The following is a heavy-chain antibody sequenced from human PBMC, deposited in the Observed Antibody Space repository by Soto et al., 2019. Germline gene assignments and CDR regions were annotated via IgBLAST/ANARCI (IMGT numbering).Heavy chain of an antibody. D-gene: IGHD4-17*01. CDR3: ASLYGDYVPY. Sequence: QLQLQESGPGLVKPSETLSLTCSVSGDSISSSSYYWGWIRQPPGKGLEWIGTINYSGSTYYNPSLKSRVXRXXDTSKSQFSLKVSSVTAADTAVYYCASLYGDYVPYWGQGILVSVSS. CDR2: INYSGST. V-gene: IGHV4-39*01. J-gene: IGHJ4*02. CDR1: GDSISSSSYY.